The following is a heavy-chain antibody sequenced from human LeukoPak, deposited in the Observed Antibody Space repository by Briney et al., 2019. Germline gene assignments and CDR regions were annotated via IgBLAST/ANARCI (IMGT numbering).Heavy chain of an antibody. Sequence: PSETLSLTCAVYGGSLSGYYWSWIRQSPGKGLEWIGEINHSGSTNYNPSLKSRVTISVDTSKNQFSLKLSSVTAADTAVYYCARGVGGHYYDSSGLSHTFDYWGQGTLVTVSS. J-gene: IGHJ4*02. V-gene: IGHV4-34*01. CDR3: ARGVGGHYYDSSGLSHTFDY. CDR2: INHSGST. D-gene: IGHD3-22*01. CDR1: GGSLSGYY.